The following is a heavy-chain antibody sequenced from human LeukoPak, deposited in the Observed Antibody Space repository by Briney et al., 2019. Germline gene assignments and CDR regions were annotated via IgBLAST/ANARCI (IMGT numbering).Heavy chain of an antibody. CDR1: GFTFSISD. CDR3: VKGDYFDS. CDR2: ISVDGSNT. J-gene: IGHJ4*02. V-gene: IGHV3-23*01. Sequence: GGSLRLSCAASGFTFSISDMSWVRQAPGKGLEWVSKISVDGSNTYYADFVEGRFTFSRDNSKNTLSLQMNSLRVEDTAVYYCVKGDYFDSWGQGALVTVSS.